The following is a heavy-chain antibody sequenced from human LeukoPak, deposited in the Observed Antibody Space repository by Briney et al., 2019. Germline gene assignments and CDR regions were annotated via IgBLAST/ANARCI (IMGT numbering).Heavy chain of an antibody. CDR1: GYTFTSYG. CDR2: ISAYNGNT. Sequence: ASVKVSCKASGYTFTSYGISWVRQAPGQGLEWMGWISAYNGNTNYAQKLQGRVTMTTDTSTSTAYMELRSLRSDDTAVCYCARDHSSSWYYGAFDIWGQGTMVTVSS. J-gene: IGHJ3*02. CDR3: ARDHSSSWYYGAFDI. D-gene: IGHD6-13*01. V-gene: IGHV1-18*01.